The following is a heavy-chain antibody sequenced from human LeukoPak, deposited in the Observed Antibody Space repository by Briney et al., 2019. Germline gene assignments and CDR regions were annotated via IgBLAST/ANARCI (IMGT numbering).Heavy chain of an antibody. CDR2: IYTSGST. J-gene: IGHJ6*03. Sequence: SETLSLTCTVSGGSISSGIYYWSWIRQPPGKGLEWIGRIYTSGSTNYNPSLKSRVTISVDTSKNPFSLKLSSVTAADPAVYYCARVAYYDILTGSYYYYMDVWGKGTTVTISS. CDR1: GGSISSGIYY. D-gene: IGHD3-9*01. CDR3: ARVAYYDILTGSYYYYMDV. V-gene: IGHV4-61*02.